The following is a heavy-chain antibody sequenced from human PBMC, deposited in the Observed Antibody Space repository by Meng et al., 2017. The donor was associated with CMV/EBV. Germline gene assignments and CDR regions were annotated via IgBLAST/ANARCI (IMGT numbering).Heavy chain of an antibody. CDR3: ALRPYCSSTSCYNDY. Sequence: PVKVSCKASGGTFSSYAISWVRQAPGQGLEWMGGIIPILGIANYAQKFQGRVTITADKSTSTAYMELSSLRSEDTAVYYCALRPYCSSTSCYNDYWGQGTLVTVSS. CDR1: GGTFSSYA. CDR2: IIPILGIA. J-gene: IGHJ4*02. D-gene: IGHD2-2*02. V-gene: IGHV1-69*10.